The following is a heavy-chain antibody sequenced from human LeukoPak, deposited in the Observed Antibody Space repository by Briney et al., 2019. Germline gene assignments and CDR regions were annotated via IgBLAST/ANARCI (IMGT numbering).Heavy chain of an antibody. Sequence: GGSLRLSCAASGFTFGVYSMNWVRHAPGKGLEWISYMTSDSRTIYYADSVRGRFTISRDNAKQSLYLDLNSLRVDDTAVYYCARSTEWYADYWGQGAPVTVSS. CDR3: ARSTEWYADY. CDR2: MTSDSRTI. CDR1: GFTFGVYS. V-gene: IGHV3-48*01. D-gene: IGHD3-3*01. J-gene: IGHJ4*02.